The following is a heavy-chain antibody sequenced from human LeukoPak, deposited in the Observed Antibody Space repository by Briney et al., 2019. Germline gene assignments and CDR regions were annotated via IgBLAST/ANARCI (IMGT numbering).Heavy chain of an antibody. J-gene: IGHJ3*02. CDR2: ISSGGST. CDR3: AKWDTSMVDAFDI. Sequence: PGGSLRLSCAASGFTFSSFSMSWVRQAPGKGLEWVSAISSGGSTYYADSVKGRFTISRDNSKNTLYLQMHSLRAEDTAVYYCAKWDTSMVDAFDIWGQGTMVTVSS. CDR1: GFTFSSFS. V-gene: IGHV3-23*01. D-gene: IGHD5-18*01.